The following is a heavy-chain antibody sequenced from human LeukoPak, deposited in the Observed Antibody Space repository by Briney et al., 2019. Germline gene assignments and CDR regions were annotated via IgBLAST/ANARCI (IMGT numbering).Heavy chain of an antibody. Sequence: PSETLSLTCTVSGGSIRSYYWSWIRQPAGKGLQWIGHIYTSGSTNYNPSLKSRVTMSVDTSKNQFSLKLSSVTAADTAVYYCARLGLGNYYYYGMDVWGQGTTVTVSS. CDR3: ARLGLGNYYYYGMDV. CDR2: IYTSGST. V-gene: IGHV4-4*07. CDR1: GGSIRSYY. D-gene: IGHD7-27*01. J-gene: IGHJ6*02.